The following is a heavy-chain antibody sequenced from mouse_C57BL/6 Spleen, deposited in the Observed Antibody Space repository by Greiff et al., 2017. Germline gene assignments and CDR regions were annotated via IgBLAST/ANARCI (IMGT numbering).Heavy chain of an antibody. D-gene: IGHD1-1*01. CDR1: GYTFTSYW. CDR3: AAEAYYGSSLDY. CDR2: IHPNSGST. V-gene: IGHV1-64*01. Sequence: VKLQQPGAELVKPGASVKLSCKASGYTFTSYWMHWVKQRPGQGLEWIGMIHPNSGSTNYNEKFKSKATLTVDKSSSTAYMQLSSLTSEDSAVYYCAAEAYYGSSLDYWGQGTTLTVSS. J-gene: IGHJ2*01.